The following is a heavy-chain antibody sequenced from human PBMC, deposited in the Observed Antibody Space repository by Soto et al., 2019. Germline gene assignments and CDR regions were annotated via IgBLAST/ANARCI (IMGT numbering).Heavy chain of an antibody. CDR1: GGSISSYY. CDR3: ARVGGDYFDY. D-gene: IGHD4-17*01. CDR2: IYYSGST. J-gene: IGHJ4*02. V-gene: IGHV4-59*01. Sequence: SETLSLTCTGSGGSISSYYWSWIRQPPGKGLEWIGYIYYSGSTNYNPSLKSRVTISVDTSKNQFSLKLSSVTAADTAVYYCARVGGDYFDYWGQGTLVTVSS.